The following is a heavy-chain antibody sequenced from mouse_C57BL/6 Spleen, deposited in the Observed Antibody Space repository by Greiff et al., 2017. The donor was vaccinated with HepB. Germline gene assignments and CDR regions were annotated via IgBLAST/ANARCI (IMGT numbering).Heavy chain of an antibody. J-gene: IGHJ2*01. D-gene: IGHD3-3*01. V-gene: IGHV5-9-1*02. Sequence: EVKLQESGEGLVKPGGSLKLSCAASGFTFSSYAMSWVRQTPEKRLEWVAYISSGGDYIYYADTVKGRFTISRDNARNTLYLQMSSLKSEDTAMYYCTRELGYFDYWGQGTTLTVSS. CDR2: ISSGGDYI. CDR1: GFTFSSYA. CDR3: TRELGYFDY.